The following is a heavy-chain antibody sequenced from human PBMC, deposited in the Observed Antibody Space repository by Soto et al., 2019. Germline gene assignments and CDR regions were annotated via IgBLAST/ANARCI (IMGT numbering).Heavy chain of an antibody. CDR1: GIIFNGFG. J-gene: IGHJ5*02. D-gene: IGHD4-4*01. Sequence: PGGSLRLSCAASGIIFNGFGMHWVRQAPGKGLEWVSSISSSSSYIYYADSVKGRFTISRDNAKNSLYLQMNSLRAEDTAVYYCARDPTAVTSRFDPWGQGTLVTVSS. CDR2: ISSSSSYI. V-gene: IGHV3-21*01. CDR3: ARDPTAVTSRFDP.